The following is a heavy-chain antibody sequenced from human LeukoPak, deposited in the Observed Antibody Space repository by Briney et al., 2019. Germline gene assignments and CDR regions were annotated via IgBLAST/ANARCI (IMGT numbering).Heavy chain of an antibody. J-gene: IGHJ4*02. CDR1: GFTFGDYA. CDR2: IRSKAYGGTT. CDR3: TRDGSYYFDY. V-gene: IGHV3-49*04. D-gene: IGHD6-6*01. Sequence: PGRSLRLSCTASGFTFGDYAMSWVRQAPGKGLEWVGFIRSKAYGGTTEYAASVKGRFTISRDDSKSIAYLQMNSLKTEDTAVYHCTRDGSYYFDYWGQGTLVTVSS.